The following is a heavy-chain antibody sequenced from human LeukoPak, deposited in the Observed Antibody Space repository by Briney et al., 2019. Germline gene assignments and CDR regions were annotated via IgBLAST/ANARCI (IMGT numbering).Heavy chain of an antibody. CDR2: IWHVGSNK. V-gene: IGHV3-30*02. CDR1: GFTFSSYG. D-gene: IGHD3-10*01. J-gene: IGHJ4*02. Sequence: PGGSLRLSCAASGFTFSSYGMHWVRQAPGQGLEWVAGIWHVGSNKYYADNVKGRFTISRDNSKNTLYLQMNSLRAEDTAVYYCAPLWFGELLSIDYWDQGTLVTVSS. CDR3: APLWFGELLSIDY.